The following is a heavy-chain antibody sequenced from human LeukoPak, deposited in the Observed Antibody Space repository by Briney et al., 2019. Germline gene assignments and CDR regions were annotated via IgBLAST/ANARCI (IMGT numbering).Heavy chain of an antibody. CDR3: ARNLSGDSSGYYDFDI. D-gene: IGHD3-22*01. J-gene: IGHJ3*02. Sequence: ASVKVSCKASGYTFTSYGISWVRQAPGQGLEWMGWISAYNGNTNYAQKLQGRVTMTTDTSTSTAYMELRSLRSDDTAVYYCARNLSGDSSGYYDFDIWGQGTMVTVSS. CDR1: GYTFTSYG. V-gene: IGHV1-18*01. CDR2: ISAYNGNT.